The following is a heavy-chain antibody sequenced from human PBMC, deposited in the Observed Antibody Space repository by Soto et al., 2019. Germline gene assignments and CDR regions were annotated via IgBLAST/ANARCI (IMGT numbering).Heavy chain of an antibody. V-gene: IGHV3-30*18. CDR2: ISHDGSNK. D-gene: IGHD3-16*01. CDR3: AKEGPETPYYYYGMNV. Sequence: PGGSLRLSCAASGFTFSHYAMHWVRQAPGKGLEWVAVISHDGSNKSYADSVKGRFTISRDNSKNTLYLQMNSLRAEDTAVYYRAKEGPETPYYYYGMNVWGQGTTVTVSS. J-gene: IGHJ6*02. CDR1: GFTFSHYA.